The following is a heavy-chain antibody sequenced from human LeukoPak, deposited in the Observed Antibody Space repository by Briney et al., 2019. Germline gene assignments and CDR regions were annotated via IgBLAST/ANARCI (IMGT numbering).Heavy chain of an antibody. CDR2: IYYSGST. CDR3: AREGWYYYDSSGENAFDI. D-gene: IGHD3-22*01. J-gene: IGHJ3*02. CDR1: GGSISSYY. V-gene: IGHV4-59*01. Sequence: SETLSLTGTVSGGSISSYYWSWIRQPPGKGLEWIGYIYYSGSTNYNASLNSRVTISVDTCKNQFSLKLSSVTAADTDVYYCAREGWYYYDSSGENAFDIWGQGTMVTVSS.